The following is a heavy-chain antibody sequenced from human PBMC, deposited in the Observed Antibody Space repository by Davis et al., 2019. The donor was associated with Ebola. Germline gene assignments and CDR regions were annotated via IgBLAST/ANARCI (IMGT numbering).Heavy chain of an antibody. CDR3: ARGALIAAAGTGKDFDY. CDR1: GGSIISSSSY. D-gene: IGHD6-13*01. V-gene: IGHV4-39*01. Sequence: GSLRLSCTVSGGSIISSSSYWGWIRQPPRKGLEWIGSIYYSGITYYNPSLKSRVTISVDTSKNQFSLKVSSVTAADTAVYYCARGALIAAAGTGKDFDYWGQGTLVTVSS. CDR2: IYYSGIT. J-gene: IGHJ4*02.